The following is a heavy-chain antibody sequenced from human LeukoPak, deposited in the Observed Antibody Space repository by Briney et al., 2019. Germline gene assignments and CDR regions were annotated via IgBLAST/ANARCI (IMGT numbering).Heavy chain of an antibody. D-gene: IGHD3-22*01. CDR2: IRSSGSTI. CDR3: ARDPAHSSGPFDC. CDR1: GFSFSTYS. V-gene: IGHV3-48*02. J-gene: IGHJ4*02. Sequence: PGGSLRLSCAASGFSFSTYSMNWVRQAPGKGLEWVSYIRSSGSTIYYADSVKGRFTTSRDNAKNSLYLQMNSLRDEDTAVYYCARDPAHSSGPFDCWGQGTLVTVSS.